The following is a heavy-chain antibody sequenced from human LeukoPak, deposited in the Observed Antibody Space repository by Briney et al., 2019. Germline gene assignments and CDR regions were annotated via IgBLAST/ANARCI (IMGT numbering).Heavy chain of an antibody. CDR2: IIPIFGTA. J-gene: IGHJ5*02. V-gene: IGHV1-69*13. Sequence: ASVKVSCKASGGTFSSCAISWVRQAPGQGLEWMGGIIPIFGTANYAQKFQGRVTITADESTSTAYMELSSLRSEDTAVYYCARDGEDQAYCGGDCYNWFDPWGQGTLVTVSS. D-gene: IGHD2-21*02. CDR1: GGTFSSCA. CDR3: ARDGEDQAYCGGDCYNWFDP.